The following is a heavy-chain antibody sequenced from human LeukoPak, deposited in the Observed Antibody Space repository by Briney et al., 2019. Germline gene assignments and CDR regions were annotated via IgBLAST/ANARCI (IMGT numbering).Heavy chain of an antibody. D-gene: IGHD2-2*01. CDR3: AKVQYQLLSACYFDY. CDR1: GFTFSSYA. Sequence: PGGSLRLSCAASGFTFSSYAMSWVRQAPGQGLEWVSAISGSGGGTYYADSVKGRFTISRDNSKNTLYLQMNSLRAEDTAVYYCAKVQYQLLSACYFDYWGQGTLVTVSS. J-gene: IGHJ4*02. V-gene: IGHV3-23*01. CDR2: ISGSGGGT.